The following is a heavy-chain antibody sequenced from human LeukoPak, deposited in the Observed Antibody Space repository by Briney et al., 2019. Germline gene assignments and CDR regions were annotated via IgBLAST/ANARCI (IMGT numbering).Heavy chain of an antibody. CDR3: ARGLPRTSIAARWGGDY. V-gene: IGHV4-34*01. J-gene: IGHJ4*02. D-gene: IGHD6-6*01. CDR1: GFTFSDYY. Sequence: GSLRLSCAASGFTFSDYYMSWIRQPPGKGLEWIGEINHSGSTNYNPSLKSRVTISVDTSKNQFSLKLSSVTAADTAVYYCARGLPRTSIAARWGGDYWGQGTLVTVSS. CDR2: INHSGST.